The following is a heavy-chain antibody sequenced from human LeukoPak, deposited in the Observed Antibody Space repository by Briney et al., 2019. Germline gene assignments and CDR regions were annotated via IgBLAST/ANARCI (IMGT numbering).Heavy chain of an antibody. CDR2: INPNSGDT. CDR1: GYTFTGYY. D-gene: IGHD2-21*02. CDR3: ARDYCGGDCFPDY. Sequence: ASVKVSCKASGYTFTGYYVHWVRQAPGQGLEWMGRINPNSGDTNYAQKFQGRVTMTRDTSISTAYLELSRLRSDDTAVYYCARDYCGGDCFPDYRGQGTLVTVSS. J-gene: IGHJ4*02. V-gene: IGHV1-2*06.